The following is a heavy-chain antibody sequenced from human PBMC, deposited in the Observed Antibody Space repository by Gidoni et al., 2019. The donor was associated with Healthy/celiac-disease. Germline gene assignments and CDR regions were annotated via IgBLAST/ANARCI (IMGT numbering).Heavy chain of an antibody. Sequence: QLQLQESGPGLVQPSETLSLTCPVSGGSISSSSYYWGWIRQPPGKGLEWIGSIYYSGSTYYNPSLKSRVTRSVDTSKNQFSLKLSSVTAADTAGYYCARAVTQGTFDIWGQGTMVTVSS. CDR1: GGSISSSSYY. CDR2: IYYSGST. D-gene: IGHD5-18*01. J-gene: IGHJ3*02. V-gene: IGHV4-39*07. CDR3: ARAVTQGTFDI.